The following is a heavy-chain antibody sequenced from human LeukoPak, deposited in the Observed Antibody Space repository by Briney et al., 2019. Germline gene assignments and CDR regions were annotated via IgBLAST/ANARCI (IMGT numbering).Heavy chain of an antibody. CDR1: GYTFTSYY. V-gene: IGHV1-46*01. CDR3: ARESDSSGHSDWFGP. J-gene: IGHJ5*02. CDR2: INPSGGSA. Sequence: ASVKVSCKASGYTFTSYYMHWVRQAPGQGLEWMGIINPSGGSASYAQKFQGRVTMTRDTSTSTVYMELSSLRSEDTAVYYCARESDSSGHSDWFGPWGQGTLVTVSS. D-gene: IGHD3-22*01.